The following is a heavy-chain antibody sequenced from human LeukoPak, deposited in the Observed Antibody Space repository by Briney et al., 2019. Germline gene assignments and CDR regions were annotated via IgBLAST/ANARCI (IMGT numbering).Heavy chain of an antibody. J-gene: IGHJ4*02. D-gene: IGHD3-22*01. CDR2: IYYSGST. Sequence: SETLSLTCTVSGGSISSSSYYWGWIRQPPGKGLEWIGSIYYSGSTYYNPSLKSRVTISVDTSKNQFSLRLSSVTAADTAVYYCARRRSSGYYFDYWGQGTLVTVSS. CDR1: GGSISSSSYY. V-gene: IGHV4-39*01. CDR3: ARRRSSGYYFDY.